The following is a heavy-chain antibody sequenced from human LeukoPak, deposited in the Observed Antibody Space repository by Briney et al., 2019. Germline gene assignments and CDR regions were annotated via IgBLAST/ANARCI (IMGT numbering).Heavy chain of an antibody. D-gene: IGHD4-23*01. CDR2: INPNSSGT. CDR3: ARHPGKVTNDWDFDL. J-gene: IGHJ2*01. Sequence: DSVKVSCKASGYTFTGYYMHWVRQAPGQGLEWMGWINPNSSGTNYAQKFQGRVTMTRDTSITTAYMELSRLSSDDTAVYYCARHPGKVTNDWDFDLWGRDTLVTVSS. CDR1: GYTFTGYY. V-gene: IGHV1-2*02.